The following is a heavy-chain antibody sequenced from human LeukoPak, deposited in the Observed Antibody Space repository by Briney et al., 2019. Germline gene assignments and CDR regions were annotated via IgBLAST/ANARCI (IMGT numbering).Heavy chain of an antibody. Sequence: SETLSLTCAVSGGSISSGGYSWSWIRQPPGKGLEWIGYIYHSGGTYYNPSLKSRVTISVDRSKNQFSLKLSSVTAADTAVYYCARTGYFDWFDYWGQGTLVTVSS. CDR3: ARTGYFDWFDY. V-gene: IGHV4-30-2*01. CDR2: IYHSGGT. D-gene: IGHD3-9*01. J-gene: IGHJ5*01. CDR1: GGSISSGGYS.